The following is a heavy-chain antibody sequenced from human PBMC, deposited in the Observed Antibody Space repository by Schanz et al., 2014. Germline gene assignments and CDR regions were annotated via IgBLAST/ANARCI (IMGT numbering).Heavy chain of an antibody. V-gene: IGHV3-74*01. Sequence: ESGGGVVQPGRSLRLSCAASGFTFSDSWMHWVRQAPGKGLVWVSRTSNDGSFTTFADSVKGRFTISRDNAKNTLYLQMNSLRAEDTAVYYCVRDTDYHFDYWGQGTLVTVSS. CDR3: VRDTDYHFDY. J-gene: IGHJ4*02. D-gene: IGHD4-17*01. CDR1: GFTFSDSW. CDR2: TSNDGSFT.